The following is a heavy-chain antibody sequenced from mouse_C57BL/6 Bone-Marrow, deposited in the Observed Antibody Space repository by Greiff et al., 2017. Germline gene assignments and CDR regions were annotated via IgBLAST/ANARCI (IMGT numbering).Heavy chain of an antibody. Sequence: QVQLKQPGAELVMPGASVKLSCKASGYTFTSYWMHWVKQRPGQGLEWIGEIAPSDSYTNYNQKFKGKSTLTVDKSSSTASMQLSSLTSEDSAVYYCARWDYYSNDFDYWGQGTTLTVSS. J-gene: IGHJ2*01. V-gene: IGHV1-69*01. CDR3: ARWDYYSNDFDY. CDR2: IAPSDSYT. CDR1: GYTFTSYW. D-gene: IGHD2-5*01.